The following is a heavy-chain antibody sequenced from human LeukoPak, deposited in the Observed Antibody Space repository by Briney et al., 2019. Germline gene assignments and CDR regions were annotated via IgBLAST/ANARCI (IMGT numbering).Heavy chain of an antibody. CDR2: IWYDGSNK. Sequence: GGSLRLSCAASGFTFSSYVMHWVRQAPGKGLEWVAVIWYDGSNKYYADSVKGRFTISRDNSRNTLYLQMNSLRAEDTAVYYCARDAAAMVIRDYFDYWGQGTLVTVSS. D-gene: IGHD5-18*01. J-gene: IGHJ4*02. CDR1: GFTFSSYV. CDR3: ARDAAAMVIRDYFDY. V-gene: IGHV3-33*01.